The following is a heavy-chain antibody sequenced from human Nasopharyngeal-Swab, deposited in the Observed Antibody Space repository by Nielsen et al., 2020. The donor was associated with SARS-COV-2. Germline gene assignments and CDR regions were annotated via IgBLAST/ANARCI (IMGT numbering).Heavy chain of an antibody. CDR3: AGVLKYDFWSGYYTGGDYYYMDV. Sequence: SETLSLTCTVSGGSVSSGSYYWSWIRQPPGKGLEWIGYIYYSGSTNYNPSLKSRVTISVDTSKNQFSLKLSSVTAADTAVYYCAGVLKYDFWSGYYTGGDYYYMDVWGKGTTVTVSS. CDR1: GGSVSSGSYY. J-gene: IGHJ6*03. D-gene: IGHD3-3*01. V-gene: IGHV4-61*01. CDR2: IYYSGST.